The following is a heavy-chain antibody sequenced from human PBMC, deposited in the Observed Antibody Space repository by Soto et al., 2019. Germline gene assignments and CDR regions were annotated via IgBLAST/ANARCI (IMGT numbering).Heavy chain of an antibody. CDR2: INPKSGDT. D-gene: IGHD1-26*01. J-gene: IGHJ4*02. CDR1: GYTFTGDY. V-gene: IGHV1-2*02. Sequence: QVQLVQSGAEVKKPGASVSVSCKASGYTFTGDYLHWVRQAPGQGLEWMGRINPKSGDTKSAQKFQARVTLTRDTSISTAYMELRSLRSEDTAVYFCARYTGSSSRFDSWGQGTLVTVSS. CDR3: ARYTGSSSRFDS.